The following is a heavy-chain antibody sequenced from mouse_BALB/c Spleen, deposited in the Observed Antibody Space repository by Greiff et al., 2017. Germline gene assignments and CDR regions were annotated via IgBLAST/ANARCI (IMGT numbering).Heavy chain of an antibody. D-gene: IGHD3-2*01. V-gene: IGHV1-82*01. CDR2: IYPGDGDT. Sequence: QVQLQQSGPELVKPGASVKISCKASGYAFSSSWMNWVKQRPGQGLEWIGRIYPGDGDTNYNGKFKGKATLTADKSSSTAYMQLSSLTSVDSAVYFCARGPTDYAMDYWGQGTSVTVSS. CDR3: ARGPTDYAMDY. J-gene: IGHJ4*01. CDR1: GYAFSSSW.